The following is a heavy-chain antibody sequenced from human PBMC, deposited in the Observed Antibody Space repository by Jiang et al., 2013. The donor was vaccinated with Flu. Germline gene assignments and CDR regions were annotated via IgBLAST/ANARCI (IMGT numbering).Heavy chain of an antibody. CDR2: IRGDESLR. Sequence: VRVGYSGGGPLVRRPGGSRRDSPRAASGFTFSSHWMNWVRQPPGRGWSGGNIRGDESLRDYVDSVKGRFTISRDNAKNSLYLQMDSLKFEDTAVYYCARGYPYSDSSNWGQGTLVTVSS. J-gene: IGHJ4*02. CDR3: ARGYPYSDSSN. D-gene: IGHD6-6*01. V-gene: IGHV3-7*03. CDR1: GFTFSSHW.